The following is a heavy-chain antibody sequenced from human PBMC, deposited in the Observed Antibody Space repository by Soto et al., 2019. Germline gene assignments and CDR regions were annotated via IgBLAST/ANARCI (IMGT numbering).Heavy chain of an antibody. CDR3: ARDVVTAVAGSVNWFDP. Sequence: QVQLVESGGGVVQSGRSLTLSCAASGFSLRTYGMQWLRRAPGKGLEWVAFIWYDGTKKFYANSVKGRSTISKANSKNILYLQMSGLRAEDAAVYYCARDVVTAVAGSVNWFDPWGQGTLVTVSS. CDR1: GFSLRTYG. D-gene: IGHD6-19*01. CDR2: IWYDGTKK. J-gene: IGHJ5*02. V-gene: IGHV3-33*01.